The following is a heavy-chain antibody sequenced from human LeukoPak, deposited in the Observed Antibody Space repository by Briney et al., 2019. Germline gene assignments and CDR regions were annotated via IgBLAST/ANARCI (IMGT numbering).Heavy chain of an antibody. Sequence: ASVKVSCKASGYTFTSYAMHWVGRPPGQRLEGLGWINAGNGNTKYSQKFQGRVTITRDTSASTAYMELSSLRSEDTAVYYCARVGTIFGVTSRYWFDPWGQGTLVTVSS. CDR2: INAGNGNT. V-gene: IGHV1-3*01. CDR3: ARVGTIFGVTSRYWFDP. D-gene: IGHD3-3*01. CDR1: GYTFTSYA. J-gene: IGHJ5*02.